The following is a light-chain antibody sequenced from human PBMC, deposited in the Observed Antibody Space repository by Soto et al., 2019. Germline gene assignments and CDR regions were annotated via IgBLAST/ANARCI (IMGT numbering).Light chain of an antibody. J-gene: IGKJ1*01. V-gene: IGKV3-20*01. Sequence: EIVLTQSPGTLSLSPGEGATLSCRASQSISNNYLAWYQQKPGQAPRLLIYGASSRATGIPDRFSGGGSGTDFTLTISRLEPEDFAVYYCQKYGSSPWTFGQGTKVEIK. CDR2: GAS. CDR1: QSISNNY. CDR3: QKYGSSPWT.